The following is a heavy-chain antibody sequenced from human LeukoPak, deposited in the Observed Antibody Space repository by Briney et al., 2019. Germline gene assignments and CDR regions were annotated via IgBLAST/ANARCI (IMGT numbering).Heavy chain of an antibody. CDR1: GGSISSYY. CDR3: ARAPRYYDSSGYPLE. J-gene: IGHJ4*02. D-gene: IGHD3-22*01. CDR2: IYTSGST. V-gene: IGHV4-4*07. Sequence: PSETLSLTCTVSGGSISSYYWSWIRQPAGKGLEWIGRIYTSGSTNYNPSLKSRVTMSVDTSKNQFPLKLSSVTAADTAVYYCARAPRYYDSSGYPLEWGQGTLVTVSS.